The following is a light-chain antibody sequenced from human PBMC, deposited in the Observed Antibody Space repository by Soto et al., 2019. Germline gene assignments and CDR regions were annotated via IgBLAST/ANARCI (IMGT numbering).Light chain of an antibody. CDR2: DVN. Sequence: QSALTQPRSVSGSPGQSVTISCTGTSSDVGNYNYVSWYQQHPGKAPKVMIYDVNRRPSGVPDRFSGARSGNTASLTISGLQAEDEADYYCCSYGGSYTLVFGGGTKLTVL. V-gene: IGLV2-11*01. CDR3: CSYGGSYTLV. CDR1: SSDVGNYNY. J-gene: IGLJ3*02.